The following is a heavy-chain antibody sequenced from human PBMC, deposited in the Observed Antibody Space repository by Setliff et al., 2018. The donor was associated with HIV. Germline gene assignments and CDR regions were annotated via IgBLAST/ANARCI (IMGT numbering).Heavy chain of an antibody. CDR1: GFTFSSYA. V-gene: IGHV3-23*01. CDR3: AKEQVPAAIQFHYYYMDV. Sequence: GGSVRLSCAASGFTFSSYAMSWVRQAPGKGLEWVSAISGSRGSTGYADSVKGRFTISRDNAKKSLYLQMNSLRAEDTAVYYCAKEQVPAAIQFHYYYMDVWGKGTTVTVSS. CDR2: ISGSRGST. J-gene: IGHJ6*03. D-gene: IGHD2-2*01.